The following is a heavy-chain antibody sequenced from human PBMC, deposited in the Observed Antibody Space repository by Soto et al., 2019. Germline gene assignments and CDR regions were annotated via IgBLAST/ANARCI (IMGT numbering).Heavy chain of an antibody. Sequence: SETLSLTCAVHGGSFSGYYWSWIRQPPGKGLEWIGEINHSGSTNYNPSLKSRVTISVDTSKNQFSLKLSSVTAADTAVYYCARVASITMVRGVGVDFNWFDPWGQGTLVTVSS. CDR2: INHSGST. J-gene: IGHJ5*02. D-gene: IGHD3-10*01. V-gene: IGHV4-34*01. CDR3: ARVASITMVRGVGVDFNWFDP. CDR1: GGSFSGYY.